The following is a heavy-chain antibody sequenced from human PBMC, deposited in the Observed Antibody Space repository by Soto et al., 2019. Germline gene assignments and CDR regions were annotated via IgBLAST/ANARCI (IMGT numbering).Heavy chain of an antibody. D-gene: IGHD5-12*01. V-gene: IGHV3-21*01. CDR3: ARDLPSGWLRFPHY. CDR1: GINYTSSR. J-gene: IGHJ4*02. Sequence: EVSRRRSCAACGINYTSSRMNCDRPARGKGLELVSSICCSGSYIYSADSVKGRFTISRDNANNSLYLQMNSLRAEATAVYYCARDLPSGWLRFPHYWGQGTLVTVSS. CDR2: ICCSGSYI.